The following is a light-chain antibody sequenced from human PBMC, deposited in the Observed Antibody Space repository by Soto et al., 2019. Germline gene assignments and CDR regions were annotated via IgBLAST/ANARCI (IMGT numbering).Light chain of an antibody. V-gene: IGKV1-39*01. CDR1: PSIRIY. J-gene: IGKJ5*01. CDR3: QQSYSYRGIT. Sequence: DIQMTQSPSSLSASVVARVTITCRARPSIRIYLSWYQLKAGKAPNLLIYAASTLQSGVPSRFSCSGSETDFSLTISSPQPEDFSTYYCQQSYSYRGITFAQGT. CDR2: AAS.